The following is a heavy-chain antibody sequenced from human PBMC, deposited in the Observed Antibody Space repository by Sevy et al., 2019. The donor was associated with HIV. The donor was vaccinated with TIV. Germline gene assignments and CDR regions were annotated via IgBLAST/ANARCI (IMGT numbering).Heavy chain of an antibody. CDR1: SDFSNNAYW. Sequence: SETLSLTCTVSSDFSNNAYWWRWRRQSPTKGLEGIVEIYYGGRTYYNPSLKRRVTMSLDKSKDQFSLMLSSATAADTTVYYCVKEDTSMVAFDSWGQGTLVTVSS. CDR3: VKEDTSMVAFDS. D-gene: IGHD5-18*01. V-gene: IGHV4-4*02. CDR2: IYYGGRT. J-gene: IGHJ4*02.